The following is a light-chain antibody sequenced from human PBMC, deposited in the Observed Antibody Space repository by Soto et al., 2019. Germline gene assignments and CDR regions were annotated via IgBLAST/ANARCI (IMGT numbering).Light chain of an antibody. V-gene: IGLV2-14*01. J-gene: IGLJ1*01. Sequence: QSALTQPASVSGSPGQSITISCTGTSSDIDTYNYVSWYQQHPGKAPPLIIYEVTNRPSGVSNRFSGSKSGDTASLTISGLRAEDEADYYCSSYTSSTDYVFGTGTKLTVL. CDR2: EVT. CDR3: SSYTSSTDYV. CDR1: SSDIDTYNY.